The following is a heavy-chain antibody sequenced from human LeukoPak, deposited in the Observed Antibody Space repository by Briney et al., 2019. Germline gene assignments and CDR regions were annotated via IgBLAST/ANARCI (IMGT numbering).Heavy chain of an antibody. V-gene: IGHV3-30*03. CDR2: ISYDGSNK. CDR3: ARGLVVTAILDYYYGMDV. J-gene: IGHJ6*02. Sequence: PGRSLRLSCAASGFPFSSHGMPWVPQAPGKGLEWVAVISYDGSNKYYADSVKGRFTISRDNSKNTLYLQMNSLRAEGTAVYYCARGLVVTAILDYYYGMDVWGQGTTVTVSS. D-gene: IGHD2-21*02. CDR1: GFPFSSHG.